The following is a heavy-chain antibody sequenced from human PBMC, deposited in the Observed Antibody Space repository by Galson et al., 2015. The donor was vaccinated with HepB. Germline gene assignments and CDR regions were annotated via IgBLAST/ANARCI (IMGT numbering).Heavy chain of an antibody. CDR2: FDPEDGET. D-gene: IGHD2-2*02. V-gene: IGHV1-24*01. Sequence: SVKVSCKVSGYTLTELSMHWVRQAPGKGLEWMGGFDPEDGETIYAQKFQGRVTMTEDTSTDTAYMELSSLRSEDTAVYYCATALGYCSSTSCYRGWFDPWGQGTLVTVSS. CDR1: GYTLTELS. J-gene: IGHJ5*02. CDR3: ATALGYCSSTSCYRGWFDP.